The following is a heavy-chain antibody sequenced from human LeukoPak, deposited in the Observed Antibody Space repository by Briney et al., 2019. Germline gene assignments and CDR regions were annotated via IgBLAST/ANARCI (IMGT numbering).Heavy chain of an antibody. V-gene: IGHV3-7*01. D-gene: IGHD3-10*01. Sequence: PGGSLRLSCASSGFTFSSYWMSWVRQAPGKGLEWVANIKQDGSEKYYVDSVKGRFTISRDNAKNSLYLQMNSLRAEDTAVYYCARVDYSDAFDIWGQGTMVTVSS. J-gene: IGHJ3*02. CDR1: GFTFSSYW. CDR3: ARVDYSDAFDI. CDR2: IKQDGSEK.